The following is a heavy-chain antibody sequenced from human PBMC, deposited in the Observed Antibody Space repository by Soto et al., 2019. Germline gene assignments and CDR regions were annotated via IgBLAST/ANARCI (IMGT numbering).Heavy chain of an antibody. Sequence: GGSLRLSCAASGFTFSNYAMSWVRQAPGKGLEWVSAIIGSGGSTYYADSVKGRFTISRDNSKNTLYLQMNSLRAEDTAEYYCAKDRPNDFWSGYLGAFDIWGQGTMVTVSS. D-gene: IGHD3-3*01. CDR3: AKDRPNDFWSGYLGAFDI. V-gene: IGHV3-23*01. J-gene: IGHJ3*02. CDR1: GFTFSNYA. CDR2: IIGSGGST.